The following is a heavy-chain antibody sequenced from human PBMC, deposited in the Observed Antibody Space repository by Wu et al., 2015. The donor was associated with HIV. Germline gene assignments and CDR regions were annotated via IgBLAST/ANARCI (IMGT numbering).Heavy chain of an antibody. CDR2: ISAYNGNT. CDR1: GYSFNTYG. V-gene: IGHV1-18*01. CDR3: ARGFRGGYTDYYGMDV. D-gene: IGHD5-12*01. Sequence: QVQLVQSGPDVKKPGASVKVSCKASGYSFNTYGITWVRQAPGQGLEWMGWISAYNGNTNYAQKLQGRVTMTTDTSTSTAYMELRSLRSDDTAVYYCARGFRGGYTDYYGMDVWGQGTTVTVSS. J-gene: IGHJ6*02.